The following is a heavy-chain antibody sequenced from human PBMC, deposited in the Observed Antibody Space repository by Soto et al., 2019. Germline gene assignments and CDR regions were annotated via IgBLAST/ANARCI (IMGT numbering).Heavy chain of an antibody. CDR2: IDPSDSYT. J-gene: IGHJ4*02. V-gene: IGHV5-10-1*01. D-gene: IGHD6-13*01. CDR1: GYSFTSYW. CDR3: ARPAAGTWDDNY. Sequence: GESLKISCKGSGYSFTSYWISWVHQMPGKGLEWMGRIDPSDSYTNYSPSFQGHVTISADKSISTAYLQWSSLKASDTAMYYCARPAAGTWDDNYWGQGTLVTVSS.